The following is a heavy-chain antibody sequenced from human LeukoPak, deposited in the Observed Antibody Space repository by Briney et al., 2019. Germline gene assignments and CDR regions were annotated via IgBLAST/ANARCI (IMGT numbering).Heavy chain of an antibody. Sequence: PGGSLRLSCVMSGFSLSSFTMHWVRQAPGKGLEWVASISSSSSHTYYAVSLKGRFIISRDNAKNSLSLQMDSLSADDTAVYYCAGGRWELLRMDHWGQGALVTVSS. V-gene: IGHV3-21*06. D-gene: IGHD1-26*01. J-gene: IGHJ4*02. CDR1: GFSLSSFT. CDR3: AGGRWELLRMDH. CDR2: ISSSSSHT.